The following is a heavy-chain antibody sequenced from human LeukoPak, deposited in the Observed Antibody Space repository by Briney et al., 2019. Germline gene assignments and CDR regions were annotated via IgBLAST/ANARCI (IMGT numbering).Heavy chain of an antibody. Sequence: SETLSLTCTVSGGSISSSSYYWGWIRQPPGKGLEWTGSIYYSGSTYYNPSLKSRVTISVDTSKNQFSLKLSSVTAADTAVYYCARASRDGYNHQKLDYWGQGTLVTVSS. J-gene: IGHJ4*02. V-gene: IGHV4-39*07. CDR1: GGSISSSSYY. CDR3: ARASRDGYNHQKLDY. CDR2: IYYSGST. D-gene: IGHD5-24*01.